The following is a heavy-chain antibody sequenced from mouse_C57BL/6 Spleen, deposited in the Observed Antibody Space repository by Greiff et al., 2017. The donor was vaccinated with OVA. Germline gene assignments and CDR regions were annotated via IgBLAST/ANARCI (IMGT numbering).Heavy chain of an antibody. J-gene: IGHJ1*03. V-gene: IGHV5-17*01. Sequence: EVKLMESGGGLVKPGGSLKLSCAASGFTFSDYGMHWVRQAPEKGLEWVAYISSGSSTIYYADTVKGRFTISRDHAKNTLFLQMTSLRSEDTAMYYCARPKGNYLHWYFDVWGTGTTVTVSS. CDR1: GFTFSDYG. CDR3: ARPKGNYLHWYFDV. CDR2: ISSGSSTI. D-gene: IGHD2-1*01.